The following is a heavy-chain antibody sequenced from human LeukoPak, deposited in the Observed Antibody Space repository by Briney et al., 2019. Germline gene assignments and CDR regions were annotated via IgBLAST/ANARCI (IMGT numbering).Heavy chain of an antibody. Sequence: SVKVSCKASGGTFSSYAISWVRQAPGQGLEWMGGIIPIFGTANYAQKFQGRVTITADESTSTAYMELSSQRSEDTAVYYCARDQYCSSTSCYHIYDYWGQGTLVTVSS. CDR3: ARDQYCSSTSCYHIYDY. J-gene: IGHJ4*02. D-gene: IGHD2-2*01. CDR1: GGTFSSYA. V-gene: IGHV1-69*13. CDR2: IIPIFGTA.